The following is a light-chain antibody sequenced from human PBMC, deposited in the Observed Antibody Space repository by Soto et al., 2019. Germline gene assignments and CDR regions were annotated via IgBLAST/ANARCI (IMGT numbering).Light chain of an antibody. CDR3: QQYNSRWT. Sequence: SHMTLSPSTLSASVGYTVTITCRASQCISSWLDWYQQKPGKAHKLLIYGASSFESGVPSRFSGSGSGTELNLTLRSLQPDDFATYYCQQYNSRWTFGQGTKVDIK. CDR2: GAS. V-gene: IGKV1-5*01. J-gene: IGKJ1*01. CDR1: QCISSW.